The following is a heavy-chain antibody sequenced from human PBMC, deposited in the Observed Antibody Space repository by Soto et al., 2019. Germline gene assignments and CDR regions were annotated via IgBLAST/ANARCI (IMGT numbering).Heavy chain of an antibody. J-gene: IGHJ6*02. V-gene: IGHV3-9*01. Sequence: EVQLVESGGGLVQPGRSLRLSCAASGFTFDDYAMHWVRQAPGKGLEWVSGISWNSGSIGYADSVKGRFTISRDNAKNSLYLQMNSLRAEDTALYYCAKEAGYSSRYYGMDVWGQGTTVTVSS. CDR3: AKEAGYSSRYYGMDV. CDR1: GFTFDDYA. D-gene: IGHD6-13*01. CDR2: ISWNSGSI.